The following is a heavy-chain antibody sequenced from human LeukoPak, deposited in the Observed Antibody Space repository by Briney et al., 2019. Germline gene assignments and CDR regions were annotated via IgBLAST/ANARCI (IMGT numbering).Heavy chain of an antibody. CDR2: ISGSGGST. V-gene: IGHV3-23*01. D-gene: IGHD2-2*02. CDR1: GFTFSSYA. CDR3: AKHLSTNCYTGFDY. Sequence: GGSLRLSCAASGFTFSSYAMSWVRQAPGKGLEWVSAISGSGGSTYYADSVKGRFTISRDSSKNTLYLQMNSLRAEDTALYYCAKHLSTNCYTGFDYWGQGTLVTVSS. J-gene: IGHJ4*02.